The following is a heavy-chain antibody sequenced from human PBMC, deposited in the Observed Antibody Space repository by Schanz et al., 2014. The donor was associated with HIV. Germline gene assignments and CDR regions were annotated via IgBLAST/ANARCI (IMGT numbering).Heavy chain of an antibody. D-gene: IGHD3-10*01. CDR1: GYTFTSYG. CDR2: ISAYNGHT. J-gene: IGHJ6*02. V-gene: IGHV1-18*01. CDR3: XXXWYHYGSGSYYRNYGMDV. Sequence: QVQLVQSGPEVKKPGASVRVSCKASGYTFTSYGISWVRQAPGHGLEWMGWISAYNGHTNYAQNLQGRVTMTTDTSTSTAXXXXRSLRSDDTAVYXXXXXWYHYGSGSYYRNYGMDVWGQGTKVTVSS.